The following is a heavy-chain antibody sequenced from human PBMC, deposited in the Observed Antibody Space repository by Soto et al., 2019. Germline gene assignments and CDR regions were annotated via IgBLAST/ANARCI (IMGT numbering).Heavy chain of an antibody. J-gene: IGHJ4*02. CDR3: XXXYCSGGXCYGIDY. CDR2: INPSGGST. Sequence: QVQLVQSGAEVKKPGASVKVSCKASGYTFTTYYMHWVRQAPGQGLEWMGIINPSGGSTNAQKFQGRVTMXRDXXXXXXXXXXXXXXXXXXXXXXXXXXYCSGGXCYGIDYWGQGTLVTVSS. D-gene: IGHD2-15*01. V-gene: IGHV1-46*01. CDR1: GYTFTTYY.